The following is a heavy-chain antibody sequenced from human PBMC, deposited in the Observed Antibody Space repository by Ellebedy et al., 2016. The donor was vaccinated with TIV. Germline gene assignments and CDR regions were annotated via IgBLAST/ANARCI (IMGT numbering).Heavy chain of an antibody. V-gene: IGHV4-39*07. CDR1: GGAIGSSIYY. J-gene: IGHJ6*02. D-gene: IGHD3-9*01. CDR3: ARGQGTLQYFDWLGHYYYGMDV. CDR2: SYYSGTN. Sequence: MPSETLSLTCTVSGGAIGSSIYYWGCSRQPPGKGLEWIGRSYYSGTNSYNPSLKIRVTISVDTSKNQFSLKLSSVTAADTAVYYFARGQGTLQYFDWLGHYYYGMDVWGQGTTVTVSS.